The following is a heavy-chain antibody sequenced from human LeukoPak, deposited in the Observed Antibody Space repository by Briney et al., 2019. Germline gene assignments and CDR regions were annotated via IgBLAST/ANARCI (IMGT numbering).Heavy chain of an antibody. CDR3: ARGNDILTGPFDY. CDR2: ISSSSSYI. CDR1: GFTFSSYS. D-gene: IGHD3-9*01. V-gene: IGHV3-21*01. Sequence: PGGSLRLSCAASGFTFSSYSMNWVRQAPGKGLEWVSSISSSSSYIYYAGSVKGRFTISRDNAKNSLYLQMNSLRAEDTAVYYCARGNDILTGPFDYWGQGTLVTVSS. J-gene: IGHJ4*02.